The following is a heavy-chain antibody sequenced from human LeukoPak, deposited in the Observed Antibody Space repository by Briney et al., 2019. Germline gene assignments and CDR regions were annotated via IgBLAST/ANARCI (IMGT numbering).Heavy chain of an antibody. J-gene: IGHJ4*02. CDR2: ISGSGGST. D-gene: IGHD6-13*01. Sequence: GGSLRLSCAASGFTFSDYAMTWVRQAPGKGLEWVSAISGSGGSTYYADSVKGRFTISRDNSKNTLYLQMNSLRAEDTAVYYCATFNRGGESSRGHYWGQGTLVTVSS. V-gene: IGHV3-23*01. CDR1: GFTFSDYA. CDR3: ATFNRGGESSRGHY.